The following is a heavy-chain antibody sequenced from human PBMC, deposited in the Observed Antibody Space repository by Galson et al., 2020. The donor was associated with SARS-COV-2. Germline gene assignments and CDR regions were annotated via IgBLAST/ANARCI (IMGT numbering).Heavy chain of an antibody. D-gene: IGHD1-26*01. CDR1: GFTFSTYW. V-gene: IGHV3-7*01. CDR3: VRDNRTERLFDY. J-gene: IGHJ4*02. CDR2: IKYDGSEK. Sequence: TGGSLRLSCVASGFTFSTYWMTWVRQAPGEGLEWVGNIKYDGSEKNYGGSVKGRFAISRDNAKNSLFLQMSSLRSEDTAIYYCVRDNRTERLFDYWGQGALVTVSS.